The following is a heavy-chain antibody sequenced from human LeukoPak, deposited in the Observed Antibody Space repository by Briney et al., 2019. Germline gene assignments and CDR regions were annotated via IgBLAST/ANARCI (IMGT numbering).Heavy chain of an antibody. V-gene: IGHV3-7*01. D-gene: IGHD6-19*01. J-gene: IGHJ4*02. Sequence: GGSLRLPCAASGFTFSSYWMSWVRQAPGKGLEWVANIKQDGSEKYYVDSVKGRFTISRDNAKNTLYLQMSSLRADDTAVYYCTRDTYSSGDYWGQGTLVTVSS. CDR2: IKQDGSEK. CDR3: TRDTYSSGDY. CDR1: GFTFSSYW.